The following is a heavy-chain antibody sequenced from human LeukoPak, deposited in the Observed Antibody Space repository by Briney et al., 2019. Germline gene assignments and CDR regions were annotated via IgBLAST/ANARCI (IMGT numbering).Heavy chain of an antibody. CDR2: IKQDGSEK. D-gene: IGHD3-22*01. V-gene: IGHV3-7*01. CDR3: ARAMNSWFLLDLDY. J-gene: IGHJ4*02. CDR1: GFTFSSYW. Sequence: GGSLRLSCAASGFTFSSYWMSWVRQAPGKGLEWVANIKQDGSEKYYVDSVKGRFTISRDNAKNSLYLQMNSLRAEDTAVYYCARAMNSWFLLDLDYWGQGNLVTVSS.